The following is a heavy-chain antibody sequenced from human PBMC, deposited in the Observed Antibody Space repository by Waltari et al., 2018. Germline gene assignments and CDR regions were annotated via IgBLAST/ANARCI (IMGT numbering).Heavy chain of an antibody. CDR1: GGTFSSYA. J-gene: IGHJ6*03. CDR3: ARADRGLWSSGSGPPYYMDV. D-gene: IGHD2-21*01. Sequence: QVQLVQSGAEVKKPGSSVKVSCKASGGTFSSYAISWVRQAPGQGLEWMGGIIPIFGTANYAQKFQGRVTITADESTSTAYMELSSLRSEDTAVYYCARADRGLWSSGSGPPYYMDVWGKGTTVTISS. V-gene: IGHV1-69*12. CDR2: IIPIFGTA.